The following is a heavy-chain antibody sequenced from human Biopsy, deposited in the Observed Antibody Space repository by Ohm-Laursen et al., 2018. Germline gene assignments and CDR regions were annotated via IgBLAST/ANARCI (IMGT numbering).Heavy chain of an antibody. V-gene: IGHV4-59*01. CDR2: IYYSVMT. CDR1: GGSISSYY. D-gene: IGHD4-11*01. J-gene: IGHJ6*02. Sequence: SETLSLTWTVSGGSISSYYWSWIRQPPGKGLEWIGHIYYSVMTNYNPSLQSRVSISVDTSRNQVSLTLSSVTAADTAVYYCARDSGILNYGNFKYYHYYGMDVWGQGTKVTVSS. CDR3: ARDSGILNYGNFKYYHYYGMDV.